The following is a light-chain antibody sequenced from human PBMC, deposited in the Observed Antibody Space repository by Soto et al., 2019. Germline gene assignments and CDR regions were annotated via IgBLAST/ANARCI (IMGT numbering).Light chain of an antibody. CDR2: AAS. V-gene: IGKV1-9*01. CDR3: QQLNSYPT. J-gene: IGKJ1*01. Sequence: DIPLTQSPSFLSASVGDRVTITCRASQGISSYLAWYQQKPGKAPKLLIYAASTLQSGDPSRLSGSGSGTEFTLKISSLQPGDFATYFCQQLNSYPTFGEGTKVEI. CDR1: QGISSY.